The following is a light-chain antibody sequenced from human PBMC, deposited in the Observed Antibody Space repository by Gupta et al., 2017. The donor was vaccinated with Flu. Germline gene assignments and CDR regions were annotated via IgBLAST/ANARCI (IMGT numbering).Light chain of an antibody. CDR3: QKDNSSPFT. Sequence: DIQMTQSPSSLSASVGDRVTITCRARQGISNYLAWYQQKPGKVPKLLIYAASTLQSGVPSRFSGSGSGTDFTLTISSLQPEDVATYYCQKDNSSPFTFGRGTKVDIK. CDR1: QGISNY. V-gene: IGKV1-27*01. J-gene: IGKJ4*01. CDR2: AAS.